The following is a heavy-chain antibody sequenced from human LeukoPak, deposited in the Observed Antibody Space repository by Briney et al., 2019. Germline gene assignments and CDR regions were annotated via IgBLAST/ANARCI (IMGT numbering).Heavy chain of an antibody. D-gene: IGHD3-16*02. V-gene: IGHV2-5*02. CDR1: GFSLSTSGVG. CDR3: ARDLNYDYVWGSYRLFDI. Sequence: GPRQVNPTQPLTLTCTFSGFSLSTSGVGVGSIRQPLEKALALLALMSWDDDKSYSPSLKSRLTTTKDTSKNHVVLTMTKMDPVDTATYYCARDLNYDYVWGSYRLFDIWGQGTMVPVSS. CDR2: MSWDDDK. J-gene: IGHJ3*02.